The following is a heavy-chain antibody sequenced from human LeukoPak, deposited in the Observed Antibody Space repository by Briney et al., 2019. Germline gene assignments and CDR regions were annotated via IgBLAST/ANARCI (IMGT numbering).Heavy chain of an antibody. CDR2: IYSGGST. Sequence: GGSLRLSCAASGFTVSSNYMSWVRQAPGKGLEWVSVIYSGGSTYYAGSVKGRFTISRDNSKNTLYLQMNSLRAEDTAVYYCARALGYYYDSSGYYYDYWGQGTLVTVSS. V-gene: IGHV3-53*01. D-gene: IGHD3-22*01. CDR3: ARALGYYYDSSGYYYDY. J-gene: IGHJ4*02. CDR1: GFTVSSNY.